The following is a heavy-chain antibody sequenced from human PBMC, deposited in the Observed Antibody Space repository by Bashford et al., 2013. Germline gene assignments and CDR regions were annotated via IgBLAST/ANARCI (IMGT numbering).Heavy chain of an antibody. V-gene: IGHV3-33*01. CDR3: AREKGESGYYMDV. CDR2: IWYDGRNK. J-gene: IGHJ6*03. D-gene: IGHD3-16*01. Sequence: VRQAPGKGLEWVAVIWYDGRNKYYVDSVKGRFTISRDNSKNMLFLQMNSLRADDTAVYYCAREKGESGYYMDVWGKGTTVTVSS.